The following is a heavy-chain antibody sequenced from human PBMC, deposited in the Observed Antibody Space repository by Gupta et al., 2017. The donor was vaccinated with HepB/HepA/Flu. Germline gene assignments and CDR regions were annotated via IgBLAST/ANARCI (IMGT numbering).Heavy chain of an antibody. D-gene: IGHD1-26*01. V-gene: IGHV4-34*01. CDR1: GGSFSGYY. CDR2: INHSGST. Sequence: QVQLQQWGAGLLKPSETLSLTCAVYGGSFSGYYWSWIRQPPGKGLEWIGEINHSGSTNYNPSLKSRVTISVDTSKNQFSLKLSSVTAADTAVYYCATGRTGGGSYYDEYFHHWGQGTLVTVSS. J-gene: IGHJ1*01. CDR3: ATGRTGGGSYYDEYFHH.